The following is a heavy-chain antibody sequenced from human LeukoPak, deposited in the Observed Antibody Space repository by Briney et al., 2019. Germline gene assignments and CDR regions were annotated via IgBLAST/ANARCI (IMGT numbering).Heavy chain of an antibody. Sequence: GGSLRLSCAASGFTFSGSTMHWVRQASGKGLEWVGRIRSKANNYATAYATSVKGRFTLSRDDSKNTAYLQMNSLKTEDTAVYYCIRGVASGSYYGLDVWGQGATVTVSS. J-gene: IGHJ6*02. CDR1: GFTFSGST. CDR2: IRSKANNYAT. D-gene: IGHD1-26*01. V-gene: IGHV3-73*01. CDR3: IRGVASGSYYGLDV.